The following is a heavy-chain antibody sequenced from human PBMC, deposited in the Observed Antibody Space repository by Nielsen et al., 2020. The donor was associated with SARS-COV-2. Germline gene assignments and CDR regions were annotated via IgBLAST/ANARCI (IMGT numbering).Heavy chain of an antibody. V-gene: IGHV3-21*01. J-gene: IGHJ3*02. Sequence: GESLKISCAASGFTFSSYSMNWVRQAPGKGLEWVSSISSSSSYIYYADSVKGRFTISRDNAKNSLYLQMNSLRAEDTAVYYCARDRLGSAAFDIWGQGTMVTVSS. CDR3: ARDRLGSAAFDI. CDR2: ISSSSSYI. D-gene: IGHD6-19*01. CDR1: GFTFSSYS.